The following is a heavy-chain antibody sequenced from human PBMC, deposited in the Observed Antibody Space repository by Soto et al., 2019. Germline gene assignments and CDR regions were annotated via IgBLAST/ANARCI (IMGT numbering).Heavy chain of an antibody. Sequence: GASVKVSCKASGGTFSSYAISWVRQAPGQGLEWMGGIIPIFGTANYAQKFQGRVTITADESTSTAYMELSSLRSEDTAVYYCARDPEGDGYNHIISNAFDIWGQGTMVTVSS. D-gene: IGHD5-12*01. CDR2: IIPIFGTA. CDR1: GGTFSSYA. J-gene: IGHJ3*02. CDR3: ARDPEGDGYNHIISNAFDI. V-gene: IGHV1-69*13.